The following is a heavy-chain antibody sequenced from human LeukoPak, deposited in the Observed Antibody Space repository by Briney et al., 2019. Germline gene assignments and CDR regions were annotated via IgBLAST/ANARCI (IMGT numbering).Heavy chain of an antibody. V-gene: IGHV4-39*07. CDR1: GGSISSSSYY. CDR3: ARGRYSYGNEYFQH. CDR2: IYYSGST. D-gene: IGHD5-18*01. J-gene: IGHJ1*01. Sequence: SETLSLTCTVSGGSISSSSYYWGWIRQPPGKGLEWIGSIYYSGSTYYNPSLKSRVTISVDTSKNQYSLKLSSVTAADTAVYYCARGRYSYGNEYFQHWGQGTLVTVSS.